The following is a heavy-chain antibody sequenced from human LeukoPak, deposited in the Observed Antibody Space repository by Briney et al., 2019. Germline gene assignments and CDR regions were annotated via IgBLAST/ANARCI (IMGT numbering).Heavy chain of an antibody. D-gene: IGHD5-18*01. V-gene: IGHV4-59*12. Sequence: SETLSLTCTVSGGSISSYYWSWIRQPPGKGLEWIGYIHYSGSTNYNPSLKSRVTISVDTSKNQFSLKLSSVTAADTAVYYCALYTAMAGWVDYWGQGTLVTVSS. CDR3: ALYTAMAGWVDY. J-gene: IGHJ4*02. CDR1: GGSISSYY. CDR2: IHYSGST.